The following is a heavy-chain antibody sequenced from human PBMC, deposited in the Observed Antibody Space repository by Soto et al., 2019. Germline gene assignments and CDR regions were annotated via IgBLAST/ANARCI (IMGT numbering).Heavy chain of an antibody. J-gene: IGHJ6*02. V-gene: IGHV4-34*01. CDR3: AREGYSSSPDRDYYYGMDV. D-gene: IGHD6-13*01. Sequence: TSETLSLTCAVYGGSFSGYYWSWIRQPPGKGLEWIGEINHSGSTNYNPSLKSRVTISVDTSKNQFSLTLSSVTAADTAVYYCAREGYSSSPDRDYYYGMDVWGQGTTVTVSS. CDR2: INHSGST. CDR1: GGSFSGYY.